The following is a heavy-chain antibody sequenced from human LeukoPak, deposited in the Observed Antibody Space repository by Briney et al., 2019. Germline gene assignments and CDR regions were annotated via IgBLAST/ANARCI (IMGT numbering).Heavy chain of an antibody. CDR1: GITLSSYA. D-gene: IGHD3-22*01. J-gene: IGHJ1*01. CDR3: ARDRLLYYYDSGPTGHFQH. CDR2: ISDSGGST. V-gene: IGHV3-23*01. Sequence: PGGSLRLSCAASGITLSSYAMSWVRQAPGKGLEWVSAISDSGGSTYYADSVKGRFTISRDNSKNTLYLQMSSLRADDTAVYYCARDRLLYYYDSGPTGHFQHWGQGTLVTV.